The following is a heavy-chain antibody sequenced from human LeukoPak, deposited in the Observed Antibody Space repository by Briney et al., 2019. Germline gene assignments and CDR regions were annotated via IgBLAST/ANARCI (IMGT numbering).Heavy chain of an antibody. Sequence: PGGSLRLSCEVSGFTFSSYWMNWDRQVPGKGLVWVAHINTNGNSANYADSVKGRFTVSRDNAKSTLYLQMNSLRAEDTAVYYCARDNAYTFDYWGQGTLVTVSS. CDR1: GFTFSSYW. V-gene: IGHV3-74*01. CDR2: INTNGNSA. CDR3: ARDNAYTFDY. J-gene: IGHJ4*02. D-gene: IGHD5-24*01.